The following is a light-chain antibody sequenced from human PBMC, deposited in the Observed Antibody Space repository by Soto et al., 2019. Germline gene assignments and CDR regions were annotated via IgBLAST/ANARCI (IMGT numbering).Light chain of an antibody. CDR3: QPYGSSLSGV. Sequence: QSVLTQPPSVSGAPGQRVTISCTGSSSNIGAGYDVHWYQQLPGTAPKLLIYHNSNRPSGVPDRFSASKAGTSASLAITGLQAEDEADYYCQPYGSSLSGVFGGGTKLTVL. J-gene: IGLJ3*02. CDR1: SSNIGAGYD. V-gene: IGLV1-40*01. CDR2: HNS.